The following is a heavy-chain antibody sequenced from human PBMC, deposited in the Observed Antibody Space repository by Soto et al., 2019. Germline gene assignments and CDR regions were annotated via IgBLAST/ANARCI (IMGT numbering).Heavy chain of an antibody. CDR1: GYTFTYRY. J-gene: IGHJ3*02. CDR2: ITPFNGNT. CDR3: ARSWGGIAAAGTPFGI. V-gene: IGHV1-45*02. Sequence: VKVSCKASGYTFTYRYLHWVRQAPGQALEWMGWITPFNGNTNYAQKFQDRVTITRDRSMSTAYMELSSLRSEDTAMYYCARSWGGIAAAGTPFGIWGQGTMVTVSS. D-gene: IGHD6-13*01.